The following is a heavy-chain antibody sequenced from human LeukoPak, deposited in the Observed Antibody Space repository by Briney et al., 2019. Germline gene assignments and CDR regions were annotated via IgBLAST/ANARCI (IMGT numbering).Heavy chain of an antibody. CDR1: GDSISSSSNH. CDR2: IYYSGTT. D-gene: IGHD5-18*01. J-gene: IGHJ4*02. V-gene: IGHV4-39*02. Sequence: SETLSLTCTVSGDSISSSSNHWGWIRQPPGQGLEWIGSIYYSGTTYYNPSLKSRVTISVDTSKNQFSLKVNSVTAADTAVYYCARDVRYSYGRKDFDYWGQGTLVTASS. CDR3: ARDVRYSYGRKDFDY.